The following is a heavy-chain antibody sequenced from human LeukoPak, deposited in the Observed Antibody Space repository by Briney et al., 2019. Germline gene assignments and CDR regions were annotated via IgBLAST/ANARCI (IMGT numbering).Heavy chain of an antibody. CDR2: IYSGGST. J-gene: IGHJ4*02. Sequence: GGSLRLSCAASGFTVSSNYMTWVRQAPGKGLEWVSVIYSGGSTYYADSVKGRFTISRDNSKNTLCLQMNSLRAEDTAVYYCARDVSDYGDFWGQGTLVTVSS. CDR3: ARDVSDYGDF. D-gene: IGHD5/OR15-5a*01. CDR1: GFTVSSNY. V-gene: IGHV3-53*01.